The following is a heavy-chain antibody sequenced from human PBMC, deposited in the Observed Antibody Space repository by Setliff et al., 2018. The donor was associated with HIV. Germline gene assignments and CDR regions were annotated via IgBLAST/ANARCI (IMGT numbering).Heavy chain of an antibody. CDR1: GSNFTSNG. Sequence: GASVQVSCKASGSNFTSNGISWVRQAPGQGLEWMGRISASKGNTKYTQDFQGRVTMTTDTSTSTVYMELRSLRSDDTAVYYCARDQGFWSGFTYNYYMDVWGKGTTVTVSS. D-gene: IGHD3-3*01. CDR2: ISASKGNT. V-gene: IGHV1-18*01. J-gene: IGHJ6*03. CDR3: ARDQGFWSGFTYNYYMDV.